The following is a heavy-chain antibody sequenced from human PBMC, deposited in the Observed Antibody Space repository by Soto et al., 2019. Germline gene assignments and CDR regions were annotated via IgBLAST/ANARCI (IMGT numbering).Heavy chain of an antibody. V-gene: IGHV1-46*01. CDR2: INPIGGST. Sequence: ASVKVSCKASGYSFTSSYMHWMRQAPGQGLEWMGIINPIGGSTSYAQKFQGRVTMTSDTSTSTVYVELSSLRSEDTAVYYCARGYYDSSVWGQGTLVTVSS. J-gene: IGHJ4*02. CDR1: GYSFTSSY. D-gene: IGHD3-22*01. CDR3: ARGYYDSSV.